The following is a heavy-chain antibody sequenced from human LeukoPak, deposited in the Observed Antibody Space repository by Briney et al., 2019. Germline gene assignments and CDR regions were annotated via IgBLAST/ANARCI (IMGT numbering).Heavy chain of an antibody. CDR2: INSDGSST. J-gene: IGHJ4*02. V-gene: IGHV3-74*01. CDR1: GFTFSSYW. CDR3: AMGDLGDYEAPFDY. Sequence: SGGSLRLSCAASGFTFSSYWMHWVRQAPGKGLVWVSRINSDGSSTSYADSVKGRFTISRDNAKNTLYLQMNSLRAEDTAVYYCAMGDLGDYEAPFDYWGQGTLVTVSS. D-gene: IGHD4-17*01.